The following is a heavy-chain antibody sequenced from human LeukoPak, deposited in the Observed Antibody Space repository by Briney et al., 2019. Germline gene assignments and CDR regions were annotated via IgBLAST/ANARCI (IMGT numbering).Heavy chain of an antibody. CDR2: IYYSGST. CDR1: GGSISSGDYY. CDR3: ARGPWCSSTSCPAEYFQH. D-gene: IGHD2-2*01. Sequence: SETLSLTCTVSGGSISSGDYYWSWIRQPPGKGLKWIGYIYYSGSTYYNPSLKSRVTISVDTSKNQFSLKLSSVTAADTAVYYCARGPWCSSTSCPAEYFQHWGQGTLVTVSS. V-gene: IGHV4-30-4*01. J-gene: IGHJ1*01.